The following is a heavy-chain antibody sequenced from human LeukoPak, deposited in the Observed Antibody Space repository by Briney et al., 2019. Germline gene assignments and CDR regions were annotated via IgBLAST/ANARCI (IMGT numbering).Heavy chain of an antibody. D-gene: IGHD6-13*01. J-gene: IGHJ2*01. Sequence: SETLSLTCTVSGGSVSSYYWQWIRQPPGNRLEWIGYVYYSGSTDYNPSLKSRVTISVDTSKNQFSLKLTSVTAADTAVYYCARGEPRIARPGAPPFDLWGRGTLVTVSS. CDR3: ARGEPRIARPGAPPFDL. CDR1: GGSVSSYY. V-gene: IGHV4-59*02. CDR2: VYYSGST.